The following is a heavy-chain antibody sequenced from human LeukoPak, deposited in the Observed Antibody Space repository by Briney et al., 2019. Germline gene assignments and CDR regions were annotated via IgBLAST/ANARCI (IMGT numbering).Heavy chain of an antibody. CDR2: IYYSGST. CDR3: ARDGGGGSYSFGYYYYGMDV. CDR1: GGSISSYY. J-gene: IGHJ6*02. V-gene: IGHV4-59*12. Sequence: SETLSLTCTVSGGSISSYYWSWIRQPPGKGLEWIGYIYYSGSTNYNPSLKSRVTISVDTSKNQFSLKLSSVTAADTAVYYCARDGGGGSYSFGYYYYGMDVWGQGTTVTVSS. D-gene: IGHD1-26*01.